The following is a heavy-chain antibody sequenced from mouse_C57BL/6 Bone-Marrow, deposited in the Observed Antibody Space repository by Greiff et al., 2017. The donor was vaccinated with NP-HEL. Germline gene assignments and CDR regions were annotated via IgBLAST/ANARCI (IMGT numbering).Heavy chain of an antibody. Sequence: VKLQESGAELARPGASVKMSCKASGYTFTSYTMHWVKQRPGQGLEWIGYINPSSGYTKYNQKFKDKATLTADKSSSTAYMQLSSLTSEDSAVYYCAPMRLRRRLYWYFDVWGTGTTVTVSS. CDR3: APMRLRRRLYWYFDV. J-gene: IGHJ1*03. CDR2: INPSSGYT. CDR1: GYTFTSYT. D-gene: IGHD2-4*01. V-gene: IGHV1-4*01.